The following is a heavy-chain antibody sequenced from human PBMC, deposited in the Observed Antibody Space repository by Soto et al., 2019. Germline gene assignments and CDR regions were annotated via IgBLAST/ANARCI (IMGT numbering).Heavy chain of an antibody. CDR2: INPSGGST. J-gene: IGHJ6*02. CDR3: ARDRGRASAGEFHYYGMDV. CDR1: GYTFTSCY. V-gene: IGHV1-46*01. Sequence: QVQLVQSGAEVKKPGASVKVSCKASGYTFTSCYMHWVRQAPGQGLEWMGVINPSGGSTDYARKSQGRVTVTRDASTSTVYMELSSLRTEDSAVDYCARDRGRASAGEFHYYGMDVWGQGTTVTVSS. D-gene: IGHD3-10*01.